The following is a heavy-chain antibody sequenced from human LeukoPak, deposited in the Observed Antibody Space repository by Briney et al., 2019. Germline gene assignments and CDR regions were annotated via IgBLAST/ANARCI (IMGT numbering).Heavy chain of an antibody. V-gene: IGHV4-39*01. CDR2: IYYSGST. J-gene: IGHJ4*02. D-gene: IGHD3-16*01. CDR3: ARTLWGLTLLSSDY. CDR1: GGSISSSSYY. Sequence: SETLSLTCTASGGSISSSSYYWGWIRQPPGKGLEWIGSIYYSGSTYYNPSLKSRVTISVDTSKNQFSLKLSSVTAADTAVYYCARTLWGLTLLSSDYWGQGTLVTVSS.